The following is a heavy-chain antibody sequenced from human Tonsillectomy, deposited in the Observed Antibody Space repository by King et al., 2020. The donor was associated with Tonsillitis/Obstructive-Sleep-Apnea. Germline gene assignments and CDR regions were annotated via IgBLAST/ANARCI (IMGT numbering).Heavy chain of an antibody. Sequence: VQLQESGPGLVKPSQTLSLTCAVSGGSIRSGGHFWSWIRQHPGKGLEWIGAIHHSGSTYYNPSLKSRVTISVDTSKKQFSLKLSSVTAADTAVYYCARTGGDYGDSGSSLFDFWGQGTLVTVSS. D-gene: IGHD4-17*01. CDR3: ARTGGDYGDSGSSLFDF. J-gene: IGHJ4*02. V-gene: IGHV4-31*11. CDR2: IHHSGST. CDR1: GGSIRSGGHF.